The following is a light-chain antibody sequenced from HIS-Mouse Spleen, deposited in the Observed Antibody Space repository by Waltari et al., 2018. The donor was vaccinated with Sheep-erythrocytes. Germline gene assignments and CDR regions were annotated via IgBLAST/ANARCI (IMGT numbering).Light chain of an antibody. CDR2: AAS. Sequence: DIQMTQSPSSVSASVGDRVTITCRASQGISSWLAWYQQKPGKAPKLLIYAASSLQSGVASRLSGSGSGTDLTLTISSLQPEDFATYYCQRATRCPFTFGQGTRLEIK. CDR3: QRATRCPFT. CDR1: QGISSW. V-gene: IGKV1-12*01. J-gene: IGKJ5*01.